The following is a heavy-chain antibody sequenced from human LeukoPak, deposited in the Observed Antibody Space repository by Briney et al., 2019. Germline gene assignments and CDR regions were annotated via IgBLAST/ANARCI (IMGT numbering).Heavy chain of an antibody. D-gene: IGHD3-10*01. CDR2: IKSESDGGTT. Sequence: PGGSLRLSCAASGFTFTIAWMSWVRQAPGKGLDWVGRIKSESDGGTTDYAAPVKGRFTISRDDSKNTLHLQMNSLKTEDTAVYYCTTEKSSSDAFDIWGQGTMVTVSS. V-gene: IGHV3-15*01. J-gene: IGHJ3*02. CDR1: GFTFTIAW. CDR3: TTEKSSSDAFDI.